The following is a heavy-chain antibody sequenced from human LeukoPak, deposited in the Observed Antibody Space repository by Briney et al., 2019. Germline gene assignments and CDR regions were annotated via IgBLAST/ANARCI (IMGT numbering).Heavy chain of an antibody. CDR2: ISSSSSYI. J-gene: IGHJ6*02. D-gene: IGHD7-27*01. V-gene: IGHV3-21*01. CDR3: ARDKLTGDFYYGMDV. Sequence: GGSLRFSCAASGFTFSSYSMNWVRQAPGKGLEWVSSISSSSSYIYYADSVKGRFTISRDNAKNSLYLQMNSLRAEDTAVYYCARDKLTGDFYYGMDVWGQGTTVTVSS. CDR1: GFTFSSYS.